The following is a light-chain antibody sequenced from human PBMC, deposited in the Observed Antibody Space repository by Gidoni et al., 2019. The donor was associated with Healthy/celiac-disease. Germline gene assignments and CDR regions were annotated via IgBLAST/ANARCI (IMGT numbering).Light chain of an antibody. J-gene: IGLJ3*02. CDR2: EGS. Sequence: QPALTQPASLSGSPSRSITISCTGTSSYVGSYNLVSWYQQHPGKAPKLMIYEGSKRPSGVSNRFSGSKSGNTASLTISGLQAEDEADYYCCSYAGSSTWVFGGGTKLTVL. CDR3: CSYAGSSTWV. V-gene: IGLV2-23*01. CDR1: SSYVGSYNL.